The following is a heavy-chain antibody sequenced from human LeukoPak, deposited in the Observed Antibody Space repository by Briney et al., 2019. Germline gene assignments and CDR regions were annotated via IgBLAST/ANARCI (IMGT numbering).Heavy chain of an antibody. D-gene: IGHD3-9*01. CDR2: IYSGGST. V-gene: IGHV3-66*01. CDR3: ARALRYFDWIQYYFDY. Sequence: PGGSLRLSCAASGFPVSSNYMSWVRQAPGKGLEWVSVIYSGGSTYYADSVKGRFTISRDNAKNSLYPQMNSLRAEDTAVYYCARALRYFDWIQYYFDYWGQGTLVTVSS. CDR1: GFPVSSNY. J-gene: IGHJ4*02.